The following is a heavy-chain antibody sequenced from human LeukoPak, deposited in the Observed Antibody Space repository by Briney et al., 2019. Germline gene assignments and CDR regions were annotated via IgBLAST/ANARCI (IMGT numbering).Heavy chain of an antibody. J-gene: IGHJ4*02. D-gene: IGHD3-22*01. V-gene: IGHV3-7*01. CDR2: IKQDGSEK. Sequence: GGSLRLSCAASGFTFSSYWMTWVRQAPGKGLEWVANIKQDGSEKYFVDSVKGRFTISRDNAKNSLYLQMNSLRVEDTAVYYCARDRAIVVHWGQGTLVTVSS. CDR3: ARDRAIVVH. CDR1: GFTFSSYW.